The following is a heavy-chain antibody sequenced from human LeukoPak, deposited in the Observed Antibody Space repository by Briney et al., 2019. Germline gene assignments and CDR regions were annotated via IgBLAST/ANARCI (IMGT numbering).Heavy chain of an antibody. D-gene: IGHD4-11*01. CDR2: IYTSGST. CDR1: GGSISSGSDY. V-gene: IGHV4-61*02. CDR3: ARVPHSNYGDYYYYYYMDV. Sequence: SETLSLTCTVSGGSISSGSDYWGWIRQPAGKGLEWIGRIYTSGSTNYNPSLKSRVTISVDTSKNQFSLKQSSVTAADTAVYYCARVPHSNYGDYYYYYYMDVWGKGTTVTVSS. J-gene: IGHJ6*03.